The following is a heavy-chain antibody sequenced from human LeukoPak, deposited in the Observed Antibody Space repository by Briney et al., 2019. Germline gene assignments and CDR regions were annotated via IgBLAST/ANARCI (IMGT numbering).Heavy chain of an antibody. CDR1: GFTFSSYD. Sequence: GGSLRLSCAASGFTFSSYDMHWVRQAPGKGLEWVAVISYDGSNKYYADSVKGRFTISRDNSKNTLYLQMNSLRAEDTAVYYCAKGTAMVWGQGTMVTVSS. V-gene: IGHV3-30*18. CDR3: AKGTAMV. D-gene: IGHD5-18*01. J-gene: IGHJ3*01. CDR2: ISYDGSNK.